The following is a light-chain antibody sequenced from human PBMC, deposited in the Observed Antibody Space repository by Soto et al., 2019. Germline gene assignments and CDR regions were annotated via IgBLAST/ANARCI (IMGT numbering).Light chain of an antibody. V-gene: IGKV3-15*01. CDR1: QSVSRF. CDR2: DTS. J-gene: IGKJ2*02. CDR3: QQYDNWPPCT. Sequence: EIVMTQSPATLSVSPGERVTLSCRASQSVSRFLAWYQQRPGQAPRLLIYDTSTRATSVPARFSGSGSGTEFSLTISSLQSEDFAVYYCQQYDNWPPCTFGQGTKLEVK.